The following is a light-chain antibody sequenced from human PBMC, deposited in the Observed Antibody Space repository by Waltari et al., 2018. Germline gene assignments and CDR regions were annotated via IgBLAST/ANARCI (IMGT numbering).Light chain of an antibody. CDR1: SSNIGGTY. CDR3: ATWDDNLSGSWV. CDR2: SDD. V-gene: IGLV1-44*01. J-gene: IGLJ3*02. Sequence: QSVLTQPPSVSGAPGQGVAICCSGSSSNIGGTYVNWFQQLPGTAPKLLIHSDDQRPSGVPDRFSGSKSGTSASLAISGLQSEDEADYYCATWDDNLSGSWVFGGGTKLTVL.